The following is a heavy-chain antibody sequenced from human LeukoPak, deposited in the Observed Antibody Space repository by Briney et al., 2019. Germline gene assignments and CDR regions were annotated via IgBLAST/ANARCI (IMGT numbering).Heavy chain of an antibody. CDR1: GFTFSSYS. CDR2: ISSSSSYI. J-gene: IGHJ4*02. V-gene: IGHV3-21*06. Sequence: GGSLRLSCAASGFTFSSYSMNWVRQAPGKGLEWVSSISSSSSYIYYADSVKGRFTISRDNAKNSLYLQMSSLRAEDTALYYCARDWMGVTDFWGQGTLVTVSS. CDR3: ARDWMGVTDF. D-gene: IGHD3-10*01.